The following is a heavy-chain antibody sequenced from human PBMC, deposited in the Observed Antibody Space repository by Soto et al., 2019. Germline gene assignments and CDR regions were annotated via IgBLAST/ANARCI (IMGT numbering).Heavy chain of an antibody. Sequence: GASVKVSCKASGYTFTSYGISWVRQAPGQGLEWMGWISAYNGNTNYAQKLQGRVTMTTDTSTSTAYMELRSLRSDDTAVYYCAGTPAWYERSGYPPPFDYWGQGTLVTVSS. J-gene: IGHJ4*02. V-gene: IGHV1-18*01. CDR2: ISAYNGNT. CDR3: AGTPAWYERSGYPPPFDY. D-gene: IGHD3-22*01. CDR1: GYTFTSYG.